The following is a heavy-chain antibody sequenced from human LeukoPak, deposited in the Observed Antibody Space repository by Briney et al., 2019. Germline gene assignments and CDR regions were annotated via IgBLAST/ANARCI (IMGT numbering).Heavy chain of an antibody. CDR3: ARGRSTGYPYYFEY. J-gene: IGHJ4*02. Sequence: ASVKVSCKASGYTFTSYDINWVRQATGQGLEWMGWMNPNSGSTGYAQKFQGRVTITRNTAISTAYMELSGLRSEDTAVYYCARGRSTGYPYYFEYWGQGTLVTVSS. D-gene: IGHD5-12*01. V-gene: IGHV1-8*03. CDR2: MNPNSGST. CDR1: GYTFTSYD.